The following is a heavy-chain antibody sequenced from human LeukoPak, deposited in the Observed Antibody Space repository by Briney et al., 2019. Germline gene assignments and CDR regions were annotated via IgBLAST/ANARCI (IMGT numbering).Heavy chain of an antibody. CDR3: ARVITMVRGVIIDY. CDR1: GGSLSSYY. V-gene: IGHV4-59*01. D-gene: IGHD3-10*01. CDR2: IYYSGST. J-gene: IGHJ4*02. Sequence: SETLSLTCTASGGSLSSYYWSWIRQPPGKGLEWIGYIYYSGSTNYNPSLKSRVTISADTSKNQFSLKLSSVTAADTAVYYCARVITMVRGVIIDYWGQGTLVTVSS.